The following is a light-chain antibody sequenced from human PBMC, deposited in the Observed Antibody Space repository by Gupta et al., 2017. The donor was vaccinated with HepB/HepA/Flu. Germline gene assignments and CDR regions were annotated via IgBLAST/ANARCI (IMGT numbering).Light chain of an antibody. CDR2: DVS. V-gene: IGLV2-14*01. CDR1: SSDIDSYNY. Sequence: QSALTQPASVSGSPGQSLTISCIGTSSDIDSYNYVSWYQPHPGKAPKLMIYDVSDRPSGVSDRFSGSKSGNTASLTISGLQAEDEADYYCSSYTSSRTLVFGGGTKLTVL. J-gene: IGLJ3*02. CDR3: SSYTSSRTLV.